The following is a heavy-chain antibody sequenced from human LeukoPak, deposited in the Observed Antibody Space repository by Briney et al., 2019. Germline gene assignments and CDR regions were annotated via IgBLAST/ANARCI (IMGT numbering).Heavy chain of an antibody. V-gene: IGHV1-18*01. Sequence: GASVKVSCKASGYTFTSYGISWVRQAPGQGLEWMGWIGAYNGNTNYAQKLQGRVTMTTDTSTSTAYMELRSLRSDDTAVYYCARVDVDTAVEHYMDVWGKGTTVTVSS. D-gene: IGHD5-18*01. CDR1: GYTFTSYG. CDR2: IGAYNGNT. CDR3: ARVDVDTAVEHYMDV. J-gene: IGHJ6*03.